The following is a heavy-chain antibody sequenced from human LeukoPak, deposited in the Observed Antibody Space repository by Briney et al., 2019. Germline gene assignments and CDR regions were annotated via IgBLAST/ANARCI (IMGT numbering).Heavy chain of an antibody. CDR2: FYASGST. D-gene: IGHD6-19*01. CDR1: GGSISSYY. V-gene: IGHV4-4*07. J-gene: IGHJ4*02. Sequence: SETLSLTSTVSGGSISSYYWSWIRQPAGKGLEWIGHFYASGSTNYNPSLKSRVTMSVDTSKNQFSLKLNSVTAADTAVYYCARVISSGWYYFDYWGQGTLVTVSS. CDR3: ARVISSGWYYFDY.